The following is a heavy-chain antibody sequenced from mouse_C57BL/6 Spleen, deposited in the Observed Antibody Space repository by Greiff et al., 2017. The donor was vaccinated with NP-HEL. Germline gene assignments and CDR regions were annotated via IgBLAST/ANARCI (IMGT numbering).Heavy chain of an antibody. CDR1: GFTFSSYG. CDR2: ISSGGSYT. J-gene: IGHJ3*01. CDR3: ARRFYYGYFAY. D-gene: IGHD2-2*01. V-gene: IGHV5-6*01. Sequence: DVQLVQSGGDLVKPGGSLKLSCAASGFTFSSYGMSWVRQTPDKRLEWVATISSGGSYTYYPDNVKGRFTFSRDNAKSTLYLQMRSLTSEDTAVYYCARRFYYGYFAYWGQGTLVTVSA.